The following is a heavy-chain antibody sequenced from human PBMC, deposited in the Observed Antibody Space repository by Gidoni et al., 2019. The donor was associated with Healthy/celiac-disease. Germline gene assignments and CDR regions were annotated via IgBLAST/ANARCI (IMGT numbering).Heavy chain of an antibody. CDR3: ARDHGSTFYYYYGMDV. CDR1: GFTFSSYA. J-gene: IGHJ6*02. V-gene: IGHV3-30-3*01. Sequence: QVQLVESGGGVVQPGRSLRLSCAASGFTFSSYAMHWVRQAPGKGLEWVAVISYDGSNKYYADSVKGRFTISRDNSKNTLYLQMNSLRAEDTAVYYCARDHGSTFYYYYGMDVWGQGTTVTVSS. D-gene: IGHD2-2*01. CDR2: ISYDGSNK.